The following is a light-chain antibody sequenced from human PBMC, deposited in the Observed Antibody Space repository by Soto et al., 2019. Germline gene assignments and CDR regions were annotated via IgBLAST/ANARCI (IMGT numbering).Light chain of an antibody. Sequence: QSVLTQPPSASGTPGQRVTISCSGSSSNIGSSSVYWYQQLPGTAPKLLVYSNNQRPSGVPDRFSGSKSGTSASLAISGLRSEDEADYYCAAWDDSLSGWVFGGGTKVTVL. CDR3: AAWDDSLSGWV. J-gene: IGLJ3*02. V-gene: IGLV1-47*02. CDR1: SSNIGSSS. CDR2: SNN.